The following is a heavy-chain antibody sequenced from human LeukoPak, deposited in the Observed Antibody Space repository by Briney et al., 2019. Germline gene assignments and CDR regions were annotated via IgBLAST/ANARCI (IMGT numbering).Heavy chain of an antibody. V-gene: IGHV1-18*01. D-gene: IGHD6-19*01. Sequence: ASVKVSCKASGYTSTSYGISWVRQAPGQGLEWMGWISAYNGNTNYAQKLQGRVTMTTDTSTSTAYMELRSLRSDDTAVYYCARGARQWLSNWFDPWGQGTLVTVSS. CDR1: GYTSTSYG. J-gene: IGHJ5*02. CDR3: ARGARQWLSNWFDP. CDR2: ISAYNGNT.